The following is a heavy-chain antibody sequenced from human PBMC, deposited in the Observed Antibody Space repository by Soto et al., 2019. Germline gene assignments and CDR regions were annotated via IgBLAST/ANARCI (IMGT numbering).Heavy chain of an antibody. CDR2: IYYSGST. CDR3: AREGSGYSFFDY. J-gene: IGHJ4*02. D-gene: IGHD3-22*01. V-gene: IGHV4-59*01. CDR1: GGSISSYY. Sequence: KPSETLSLTCTVSGGSISSYYWSWIRQPPGKGLEWIGYIYYSGSTNYNPSLKSRVTISVDTSKNQFSLKLSSVTAADTAVYYCAREGSGYSFFDYWGQGTLVTVSS.